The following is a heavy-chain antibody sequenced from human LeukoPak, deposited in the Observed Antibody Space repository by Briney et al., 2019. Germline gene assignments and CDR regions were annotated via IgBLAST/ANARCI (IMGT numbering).Heavy chain of an antibody. Sequence: LXXAXSXXNXSDYGXXXXRQAPGKXXXWXAIVXXDGRDKKYADIVAGRFTISRDNSKNTVYLQMNSLRPEDTALYYCAKDRPNYYESSGPLEGDALDIWGQGTMVIVSS. J-gene: IGHJ3*02. CDR2: VXXDGRDK. CDR3: AKDRPNYYESSGPLEGDALDI. CDR1: XXNXSDYG. D-gene: IGHD3-22*01. V-gene: IGHV3-30*18.